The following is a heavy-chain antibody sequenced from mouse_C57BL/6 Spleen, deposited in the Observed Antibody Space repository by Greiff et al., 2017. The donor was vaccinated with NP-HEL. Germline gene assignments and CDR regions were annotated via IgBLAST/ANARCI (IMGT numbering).Heavy chain of an antibody. J-gene: IGHJ2*01. CDR1: GYTFTDYY. CDR3: ARVGGDGPYSDY. D-gene: IGHD2-3*01. Sequence: EVQLQQSGPELVKPGASVKISCKASGYTFTDYYMNWVKQSHGKSLEWIGDINPNNGGTSYNQKFKGKATLTVDKSSSTAYMELRSLTSEDSAVYYCARVGGDGPYSDYWGQGTTLTVSS. CDR2: INPNNGGT. V-gene: IGHV1-26*01.